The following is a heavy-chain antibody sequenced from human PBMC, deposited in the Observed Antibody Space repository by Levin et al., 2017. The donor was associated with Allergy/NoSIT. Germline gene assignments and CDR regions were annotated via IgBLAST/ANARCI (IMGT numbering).Heavy chain of an antibody. J-gene: IGHJ4*02. Sequence: GESLKISCAASGFTFSTYWMTWVRQAPGKGLEWVANINPDGSDKYYVDSVKGRFTISRDDAKNSLYLEMNSLRAEDTAVYYCTRIYCSGGYCSYFDCWGQGTLVTVAS. CDR2: INPDGSDK. D-gene: IGHD2-15*01. V-gene: IGHV3-7*04. CDR1: GFTFSTYW. CDR3: TRIYCSGGYCSYFDC.